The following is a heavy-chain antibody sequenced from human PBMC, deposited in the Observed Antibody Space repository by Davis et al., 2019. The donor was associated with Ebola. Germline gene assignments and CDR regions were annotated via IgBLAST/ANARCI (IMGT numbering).Heavy chain of an antibody. CDR1: GFTFSSYG. D-gene: IGHD1-26*01. Sequence: GESLKISCAASGFTFSSYGMHWVRQAPGKGLEWVSRINTYGSTTTYADSVKGRFTISRDNAKNTLYLQMNSLRAEDTAVYYCAKDQYSGTYYDWFDPWGQGTLVTVSS. J-gene: IGHJ5*02. V-gene: IGHV3-74*01. CDR2: INTYGSTT. CDR3: AKDQYSGTYYDWFDP.